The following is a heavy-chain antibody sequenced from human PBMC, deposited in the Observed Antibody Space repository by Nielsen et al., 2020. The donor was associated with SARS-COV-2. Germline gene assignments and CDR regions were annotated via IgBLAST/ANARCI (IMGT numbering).Heavy chain of an antibody. CDR3: ASFGELLYL. Sequence: GGSLRLSCAASGFTFDDYAMHWVRQAPGKGLEWVSGISWNSGSIGYADSVKGRFTISRDNAKNSLYLQMNSLRAEDTALYYCASFGELLYLWGQGTLVTVSS. D-gene: IGHD3-10*01. CDR2: ISWNSGSI. CDR1: GFTFDDYA. V-gene: IGHV3-9*01. J-gene: IGHJ4*02.